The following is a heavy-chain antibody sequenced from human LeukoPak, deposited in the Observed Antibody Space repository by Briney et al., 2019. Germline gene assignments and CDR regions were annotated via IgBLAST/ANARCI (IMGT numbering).Heavy chain of an antibody. Sequence: SVKVSCKASGGTFSSYAISWVRQAPGQGLEWMGGIIPIFGTANYAQKFQGRVTITADESTSTAYMELSSLRSEDTAVYYCARGLTSGRYDSSGTYFDYWGQGTPVTVSS. D-gene: IGHD3-22*01. CDR2: IIPIFGTA. V-gene: IGHV1-69*13. CDR1: GGTFSSYA. CDR3: ARGLTSGRYDSSGTYFDY. J-gene: IGHJ4*02.